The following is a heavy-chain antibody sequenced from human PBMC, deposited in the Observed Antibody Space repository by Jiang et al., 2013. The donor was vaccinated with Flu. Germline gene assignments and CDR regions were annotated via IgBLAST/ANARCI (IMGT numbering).Heavy chain of an antibody. J-gene: IGHJ3*02. Sequence: KPTQTLTLTCTFSGFSLSTSGMRVSWIRQPPGKALEWLARIDWDDDKFYSTSLKTRLTISKDTSKNQVVLTMTNMDPVDTATYYCARLTPRRYCGGDCYSNDAFDIWGQGTMVTVSS. D-gene: IGHD2-21*02. V-gene: IGHV2-70*04. CDR1: GFSLSTSGMR. CDR3: ARLTPRRYCGGDCYSNDAFDI. CDR2: IDWDDDK.